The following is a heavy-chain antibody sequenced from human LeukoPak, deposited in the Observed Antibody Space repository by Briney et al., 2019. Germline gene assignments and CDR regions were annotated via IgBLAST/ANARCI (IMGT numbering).Heavy chain of an antibody. CDR2: ISGSGGST. CDR1: GFTFSSYG. Sequence: QSGGTLRLSCAASGFTFSSYGMSWVRQAPGKGLEWVSAISGSGGSTYYADSVKGRFTISRDNSKNTLYLQMNSLRAEDTAVYYCAKDLDSSGYFNYYMDVWGKGTTVTVSS. CDR3: AKDLDSSGYFNYYMDV. J-gene: IGHJ6*03. D-gene: IGHD3-22*01. V-gene: IGHV3-23*01.